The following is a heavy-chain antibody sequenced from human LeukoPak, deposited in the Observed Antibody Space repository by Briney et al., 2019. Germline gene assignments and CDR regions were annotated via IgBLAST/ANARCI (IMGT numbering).Heavy chain of an antibody. J-gene: IGHJ5*02. CDR3: ARDYSFREKYNGFDP. CDR1: GYTFTSYA. V-gene: IGHV1-18*01. CDR2: ISAYNRNT. D-gene: IGHD3-10*01. Sequence: ASVTVSCKASGYTFTSYALSWVRQAPGQGLEWMGCISAYNRNTNYAQKFQGRVTMTKDTSTSTAYMKLRSLRSDDTAVYCCARDYSFREKYNGFDPWGQGTLVTVSS.